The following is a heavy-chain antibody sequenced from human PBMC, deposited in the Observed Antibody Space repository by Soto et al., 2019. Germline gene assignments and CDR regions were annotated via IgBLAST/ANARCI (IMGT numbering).Heavy chain of an antibody. V-gene: IGHV4-39*01. CDR3: ARFTYYDFWSGYYSGY. CDR1: GGSISSSSYY. Sequence: QLQLQESGPGLVKPSETLSLTCTVSGGSISSSSYYWGWIRQPPGKVLEWIGSIYYRGSTYYNPSLKSRVTISVDTSKTQFSLKLSSVTAADTAVYYCARFTYYDFWSGYYSGYWGQGTLVTVSS. J-gene: IGHJ4*02. D-gene: IGHD3-3*01. CDR2: IYYRGST.